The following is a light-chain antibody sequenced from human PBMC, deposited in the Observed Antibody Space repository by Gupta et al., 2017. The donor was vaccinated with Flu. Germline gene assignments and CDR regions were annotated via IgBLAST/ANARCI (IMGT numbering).Light chain of an antibody. CDR3: QVWDRSSDQYV. J-gene: IGLJ1*01. CDR1: DIGLKD. V-gene: IGLV3-21*02. CDR2: DDR. Sequence: SYVLIQPPSMSVAPGPTARIPCGGNDIGLKDVHWYQQKPGQAPVLVMYDDRDRPSGISERLSGSSSGNEATLTISRVEVGDEADYFCQVWDRSSDQYVFGPGTKVTVV.